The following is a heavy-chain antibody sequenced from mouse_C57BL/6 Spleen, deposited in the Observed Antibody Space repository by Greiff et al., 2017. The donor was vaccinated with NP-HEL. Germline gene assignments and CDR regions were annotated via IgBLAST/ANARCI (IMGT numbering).Heavy chain of an antibody. CDR3: ARQANYYAMDY. J-gene: IGHJ4*01. CDR1: GFTFSSYG. CDR2: ISSGGSYT. Sequence: EVQLVESGGDLVKPGGSLKLSCAASGFTFSSYGMSWVRQTPDKRLEWVATISSGGSYTYYPDSVKGRFTISRDNAKNTLYWQMSSLKSEDTAMYYCARQANYYAMDYWGQGTSVTVSS. V-gene: IGHV5-6*01.